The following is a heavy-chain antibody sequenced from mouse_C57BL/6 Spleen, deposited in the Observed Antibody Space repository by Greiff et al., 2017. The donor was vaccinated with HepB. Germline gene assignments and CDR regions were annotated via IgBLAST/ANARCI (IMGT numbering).Heavy chain of an antibody. CDR3: ARMGWLLPWFAY. D-gene: IGHD2-3*01. J-gene: IGHJ3*01. Sequence: VKLQQPGAELVMPGASVKLSCKASGYTFTSYWMHWVKQRPGQGLEWIGEIDPSDSYTNYNQKFKGKSTLTVDKSSSTAYMQLSSLTSEDSAVYYCARMGWLLPWFAYWGQGTLVTVSA. V-gene: IGHV1-69*01. CDR1: GYTFTSYW. CDR2: IDPSDSYT.